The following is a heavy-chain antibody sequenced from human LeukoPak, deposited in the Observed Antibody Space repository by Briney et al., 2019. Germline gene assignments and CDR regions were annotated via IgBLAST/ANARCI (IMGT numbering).Heavy chain of an antibody. V-gene: IGHV1-2*04. D-gene: IGHD3-16*02. CDR2: INPNSGGT. Sequence: ASVKVSCKASGYTFTGYYMHWVRQAPGQGLEWMGWINPNSGGTNYAQKFQGWVTMTRDTSISTAYMELSRLRSDDTAVYYCARDSRVWGSYPCFDYWGQGTLVTVSS. CDR3: ARDSRVWGSYPCFDY. J-gene: IGHJ4*02. CDR1: GYTFTGYY.